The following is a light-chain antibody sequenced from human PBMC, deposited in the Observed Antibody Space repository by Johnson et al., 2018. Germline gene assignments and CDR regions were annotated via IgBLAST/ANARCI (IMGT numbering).Light chain of an antibody. Sequence: SVLTQPPSVSAAPGQKVTISCSGSSSNIGNNYVSWYQQLPGTAPTLLIYENNKRPSGIPDRFSGSKSGTSATLGITGLQTGDEAVYYCGTWDSSLSAGNVFGTGTKVTVL. CDR3: GTWDSSLSAGNV. J-gene: IGLJ1*01. CDR2: ENN. V-gene: IGLV1-51*02. CDR1: SSNIGNNY.